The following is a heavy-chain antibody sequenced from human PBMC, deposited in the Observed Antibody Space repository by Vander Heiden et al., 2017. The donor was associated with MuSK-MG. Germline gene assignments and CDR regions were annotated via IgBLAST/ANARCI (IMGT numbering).Heavy chain of an antibody. CDR3: AKDRYCGGDCYTFQH. V-gene: IGHV3-23*01. Sequence: EVRLLESGGGLVQPGGSLRLSCAASGFTFSSYAMTWVRQAPGKGLEWVSSISGSGVSTYYADSVKGRFTLSRDNSKNTLYLQMNSLRAEDTALYYCAKDRYCGGDCYTFQHWGQGTLVAVSS. CDR1: GFTFSSYA. CDR2: ISGSGVST. J-gene: IGHJ1*01. D-gene: IGHD2-21*02.